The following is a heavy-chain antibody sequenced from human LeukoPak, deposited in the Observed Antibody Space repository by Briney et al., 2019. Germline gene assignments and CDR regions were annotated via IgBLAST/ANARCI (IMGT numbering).Heavy chain of an antibody. CDR3: ARDLPGRVY. CDR2: IYSGGTT. Sequence: GGSLRLSCAASGFTVSSNYMSWVRQAPGKGLEWVSVIYSGGTTYYADSVKGRFTISRDNSKNTLYLQMSSLRSEDTAVYYCARDLPGRVYWGQGTLVTVSS. CDR1: GFTVSSNY. J-gene: IGHJ4*02. D-gene: IGHD1-26*01. V-gene: IGHV3-53*01.